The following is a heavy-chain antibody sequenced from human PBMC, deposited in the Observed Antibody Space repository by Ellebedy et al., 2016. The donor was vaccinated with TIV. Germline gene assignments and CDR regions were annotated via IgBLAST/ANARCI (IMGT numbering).Heavy chain of an antibody. V-gene: IGHV5-51*01. D-gene: IGHD1-26*01. Sequence: GESLKISCKGSGYTFTTYWIAWVRQMPGKGLERMGIIYPGDSDTRYSPSFQGQVTIPADKSISTAYLQWSSLKASDTAIYYCARRVVGATTHAFDIWGQGTMVTVSS. CDR1: GYTFTTYW. CDR3: ARRVVGATTHAFDI. J-gene: IGHJ3*02. CDR2: IYPGDSDT.